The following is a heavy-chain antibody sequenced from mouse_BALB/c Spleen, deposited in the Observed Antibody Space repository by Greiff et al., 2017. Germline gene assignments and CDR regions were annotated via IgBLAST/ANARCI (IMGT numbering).Heavy chain of an antibody. V-gene: IGHV5-6-5*01. J-gene: IGHJ4*01. CDR2: ISSGGST. CDR1: GFTFSSYA. Sequence: EVKLQESGGGLVKPGGSLKLSCAASGFTFSSYAMSWVRQTPEKRLEWVASISSGGSTYYPDSVKGRFTISRDNARNILYLQMSSLRSEDTAMYYCARPYGSSYGAMDYWGQGTSVTVSS. CDR3: ARPYGSSYGAMDY. D-gene: IGHD1-1*01.